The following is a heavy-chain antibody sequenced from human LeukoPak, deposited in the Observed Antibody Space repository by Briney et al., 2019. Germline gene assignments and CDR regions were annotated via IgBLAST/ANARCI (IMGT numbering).Heavy chain of an antibody. D-gene: IGHD2/OR15-2a*01. Sequence: GGSLRLSCAASGLRFSDYYVSWIRQAPGKGLQWVSYISSGGDIMHYADSVRGRFTSSRDNAKNSGYLEMNSLGAEDTAVYSCATNLIGAGEYFQQWGQGTLVTVSS. CDR1: GLRFSDYY. CDR2: ISSGGDIM. V-gene: IGHV3-11*01. J-gene: IGHJ1*01. CDR3: ATNLIGAGEYFQQ.